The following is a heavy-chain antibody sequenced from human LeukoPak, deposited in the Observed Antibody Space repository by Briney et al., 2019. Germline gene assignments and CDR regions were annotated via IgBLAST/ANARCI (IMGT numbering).Heavy chain of an antibody. CDR1: GYTFTTYD. D-gene: IGHD3-22*01. CDR3: ARGFPPRRQYDSSGYYSYYFDY. Sequence: ASVKVSCKASGYTFTTYDISWVRQAPGQGLEWMGCISAYNVNTNYAQKLQGRVTMTTDTSTSTAYMELRGLRSDDTAVYYCARGFPPRRQYDSSGYYSYYFDYWGQGTLVTVSS. V-gene: IGHV1-18*01. CDR2: ISAYNVNT. J-gene: IGHJ4*02.